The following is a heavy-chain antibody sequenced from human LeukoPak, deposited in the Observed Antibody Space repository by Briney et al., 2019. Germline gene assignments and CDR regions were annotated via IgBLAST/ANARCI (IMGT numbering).Heavy chain of an antibody. V-gene: IGHV4-4*07. CDR1: GGSISSYW. J-gene: IGHJ4*02. Sequence: SETLSLNCSVSGGSISSYWWSWIRQPAGKGLEFIGRIYTTGSTNYNPSLKSRVSMSVDTSKNKFSLELRSVTAADTAVYFCARAGYTISSYRFDYWGQGALVTVSS. CDR2: IYTTGST. D-gene: IGHD3-16*02. CDR3: ARAGYTISSYRFDY.